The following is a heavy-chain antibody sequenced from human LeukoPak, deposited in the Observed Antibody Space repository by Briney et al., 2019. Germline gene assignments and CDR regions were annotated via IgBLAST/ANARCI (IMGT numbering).Heavy chain of an antibody. CDR2: IYYSGST. CDR3: ARVMDSISSSGDY. CDR1: GGSISSSY. V-gene: IGHV4-59*01. Sequence: SSETLSLTCTVSGGSISSSYWRWIRQPPGKGLGWIGYIYYSGSTNYNPSLKSRVTITVDTSKNQFSLKLSSVTAADTAVYYCARVMDSISSSGDYWGQGTLVTVSS. D-gene: IGHD6-6*01. J-gene: IGHJ4*02.